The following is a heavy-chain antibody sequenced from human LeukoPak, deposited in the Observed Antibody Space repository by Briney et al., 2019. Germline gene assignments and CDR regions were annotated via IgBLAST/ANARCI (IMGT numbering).Heavy chain of an antibody. Sequence: SETLSLTCTVSGGSISSYYCSWLRQPAGKGLEWIGRIYTSWSTNYNPSLKSRVTISVDTSKNQFSLKLSSVTDADTAVYYCARDESKRDYYDMDVWGKGTTVTVSS. J-gene: IGHJ6*03. V-gene: IGHV4-4*07. CDR2: IYTSWST. CDR1: GGSISSYY. CDR3: ARDESKRDYYDMDV.